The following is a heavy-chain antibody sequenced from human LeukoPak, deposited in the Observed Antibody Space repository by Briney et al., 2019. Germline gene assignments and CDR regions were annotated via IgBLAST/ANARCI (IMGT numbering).Heavy chain of an antibody. CDR2: ISAYNSNT. CDR1: GYTFTSYG. Sequence: GASVKISCKASGYTFTSYGISWVRQAPGQGLEWMGWISAYNSNTKYAQKKLQGRVTMTTDTSTSTAYMELRSLRSDDTDVYYCARGALPRGSYGLPHYFDYWGQGTLVTVSS. CDR3: ARGALPRGSYGLPHYFDY. D-gene: IGHD5-18*01. V-gene: IGHV1-18*01. J-gene: IGHJ4*02.